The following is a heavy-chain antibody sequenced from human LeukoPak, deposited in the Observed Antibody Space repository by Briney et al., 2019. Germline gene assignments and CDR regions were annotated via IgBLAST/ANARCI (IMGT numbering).Heavy chain of an antibody. CDR1: GYTFTSYG. CDR3: ARDQWERSFFEY. D-gene: IGHD1-1*01. V-gene: IGHV1-18*01. CDR2: ISAHNGNT. Sequence: ASVKVSCKASGYTFTSYGISWVRQAPGQGLEWVGWISAHNGNTHYAQKLRDRVTMTTDTSTSTAYMELRSLRSDDTAVYYCARDQWERSFFEYWGQGTLGTVSS. J-gene: IGHJ4*02.